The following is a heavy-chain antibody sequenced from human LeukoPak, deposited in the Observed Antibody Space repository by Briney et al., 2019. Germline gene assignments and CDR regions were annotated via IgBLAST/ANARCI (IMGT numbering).Heavy chain of an antibody. CDR1: GGSISSSSYY. J-gene: IGHJ5*02. D-gene: IGHD2-8*01. CDR2: IYYSRST. Sequence: PSETLSLTCTVSGGSISSSSYYWGWIRQPPGKGLEWIGSIYYSRSTYYNPSLKSRVTISVDTSKNQFSLKLSSVTAADTAVYYCARSQGLMGLNPLTYVMEFDPWGQGTLVTVSS. V-gene: IGHV4-39*07. CDR3: ARSQGLMGLNPLTYVMEFDP.